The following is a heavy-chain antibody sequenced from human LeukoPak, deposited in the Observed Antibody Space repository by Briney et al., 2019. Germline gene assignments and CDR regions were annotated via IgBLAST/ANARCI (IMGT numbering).Heavy chain of an antibody. CDR3: TTPEACNSTSCYSFYYYYGMDV. J-gene: IGHJ6*04. Sequence: GGSLRLSCAASGFTFGNAWMSWVRQAPGKGLEWVGRIKSKTDGGTTDYAAPVKGRFTISRDDSKNTLYLQMNSLKTEDTAVYYCTTPEACNSTSCYSFYYYYGMDVWGKGTTVTVSS. D-gene: IGHD2-2*01. CDR1: GFTFGNAW. V-gene: IGHV3-15*01. CDR2: IKSKTDGGTT.